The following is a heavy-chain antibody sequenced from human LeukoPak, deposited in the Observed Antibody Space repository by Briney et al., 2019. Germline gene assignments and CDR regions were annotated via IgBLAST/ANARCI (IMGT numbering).Heavy chain of an antibody. CDR3: ARGPHDTAYYFDQ. J-gene: IGHJ4*02. D-gene: IGHD5-18*01. V-gene: IGHV1-2*06. CDR2: IDPNSGGT. Sequence: ASVKVSCKASGFSFTGYFMHRVRQAPGQGPEWMGRIDPNSGGTNYALKFQGRVTMTRDTPITTAYMDLSRLRSDDTAVYYCARGPHDTAYYFDQWGQGTLSPSPQ. CDR1: GFSFTGYF.